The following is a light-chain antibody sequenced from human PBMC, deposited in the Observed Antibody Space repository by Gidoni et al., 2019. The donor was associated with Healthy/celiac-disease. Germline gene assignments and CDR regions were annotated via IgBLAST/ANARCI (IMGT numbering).Light chain of an antibody. J-gene: IGKJ2*01. CDR1: QSVSSSY. CDR2: GAS. Sequence: EIVLTQSPGTLSLSPGERATLSCRASQSVSSSYLAWYQQKPGQAPRRLIYGASSRATGIPDSFSGSGSGTDFTLTISRLEPEDFAVYYCQQYGSSPGYTFGQGTKLEIK. V-gene: IGKV3-20*01. CDR3: QQYGSSPGYT.